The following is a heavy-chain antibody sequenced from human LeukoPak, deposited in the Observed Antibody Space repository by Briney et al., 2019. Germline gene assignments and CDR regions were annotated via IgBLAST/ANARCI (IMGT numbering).Heavy chain of an antibody. CDR3: ARGRNLHTTADY. J-gene: IGHJ4*02. V-gene: IGHV4-34*01. CDR2: INHSGST. CDR1: GGSFSRYY. Sequence: PSETLSLTCAVYGGSFSRYYWSWIRQPPGKGLEWIGEINHSGSTNYNPSLKSRVTISVDTSKNQFSLKLSSVTAADTAVYYCARGRNLHTTADYWGQGTLVTVSS. D-gene: IGHD4-17*01.